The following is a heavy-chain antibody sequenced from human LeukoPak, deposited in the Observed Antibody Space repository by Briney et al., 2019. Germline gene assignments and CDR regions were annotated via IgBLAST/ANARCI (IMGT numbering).Heavy chain of an antibody. CDR1: GYTFTSCY. V-gene: IGHV1-46*01. Sequence: GASVKVSCKASGYTFTSCYMHWVRQAPGQGLEWMGIINPSGGGTSYAQKFQGRVTMTRDTSTSTVYMELSSLRSEDTAVYYCARSDNMERTRTLWFGESFNWFDPWGQGTLVTVSS. J-gene: IGHJ5*02. CDR2: INPSGGGT. D-gene: IGHD3-10*01. CDR3: ARSDNMERTRTLWFGESFNWFDP.